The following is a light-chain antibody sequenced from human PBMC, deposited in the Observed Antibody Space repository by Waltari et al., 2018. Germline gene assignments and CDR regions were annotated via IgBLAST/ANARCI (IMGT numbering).Light chain of an antibody. J-gene: IGLJ2*01. CDR1: TVAVTSGHS. V-gene: IGLV7-46*01. Sequence: QAVVTQEPSLTVSPGGTVTLPCCSSTVAVTSGHSPSWFQQNPGQAPRTLIYDTSNKHSWTPARFSGSLLGGKAALTLSGAQPEDEAEYYCLLSYSGPVVFGGGTKLTVL. CDR2: DTS. CDR3: LLSYSGPVV.